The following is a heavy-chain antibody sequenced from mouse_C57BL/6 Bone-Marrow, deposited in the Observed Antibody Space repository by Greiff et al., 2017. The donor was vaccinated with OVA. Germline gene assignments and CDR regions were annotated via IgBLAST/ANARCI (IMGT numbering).Heavy chain of an antibody. CDR3: TRWDGWGY. CDR2: IDPETGGT. J-gene: IGHJ3*01. CDR1: GYTFTDYE. D-gene: IGHD2-3*01. V-gene: IGHV1-15*01. Sequence: VQLQQSGAELVRPGASVTLSCKASGYTFTDYEMHWVKQTPVHGLEWIGAIDPETGGTAYNQKFKGKAILTADKSSSTAYMELRSLTSEDAAVYYSTRWDGWGYWGQGTLVTVSA.